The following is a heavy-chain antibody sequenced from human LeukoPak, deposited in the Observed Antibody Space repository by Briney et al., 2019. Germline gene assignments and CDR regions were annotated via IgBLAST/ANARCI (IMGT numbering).Heavy chain of an antibody. D-gene: IGHD6-13*01. Sequence: SETLSLTCPFTRGFNSSYYWSWIRPPPGKGLEWIGYIYTSGSTNCTPSLKSRVAISVDTSKNQFSLKLSSVTAADTAVYYCARHRNSLDWFDPWGQGTLVTVSS. J-gene: IGHJ5*02. CDR1: RGFNSSYY. CDR2: IYTSGST. V-gene: IGHV4-4*09. CDR3: ARHRNSLDWFDP.